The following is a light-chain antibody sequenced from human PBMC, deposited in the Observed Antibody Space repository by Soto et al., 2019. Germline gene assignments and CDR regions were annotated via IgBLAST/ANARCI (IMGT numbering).Light chain of an antibody. V-gene: IGKV3-20*01. Sequence: EIVLTQSPGSLSFSPGERATLSCRASQTVSSTYLAWYQQTPGQAPRLLIYGASSRATGIPDRFRGSGSGTDFTLTISSLEPEDFAVYYCQQHGSSPITFGPGTRLEIK. CDR2: GAS. CDR3: QQHGSSPIT. J-gene: IGKJ5*01. CDR1: QTVSSTY.